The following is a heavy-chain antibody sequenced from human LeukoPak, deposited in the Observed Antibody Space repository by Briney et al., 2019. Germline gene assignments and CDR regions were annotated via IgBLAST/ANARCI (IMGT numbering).Heavy chain of an antibody. D-gene: IGHD3-3*01. CDR3: ARGQCYDFWSGYYTGYFDY. Sequence: GGSLRLSCAASGFTFSSNYMSWVRQAPGKGLEWVSVIYSGGSTYYADSVKGRFTISRDNSKNTLYLQMNSLRAEDTAVYYCARGQCYDFWSGYYTGYFDYWGQGTLDTVSS. J-gene: IGHJ4*02. V-gene: IGHV3-53*05. CDR2: IYSGGST. CDR1: GFTFSSNY.